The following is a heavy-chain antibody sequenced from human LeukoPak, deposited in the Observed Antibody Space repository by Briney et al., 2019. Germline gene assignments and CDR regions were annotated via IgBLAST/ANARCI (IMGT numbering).Heavy chain of an antibody. J-gene: IGHJ4*02. V-gene: IGHV3-11*01. D-gene: IGHD3-3*01. CDR3: AKSYDFWSGSYYFDY. Sequence: PGGSLRLSCAASGFTFSDYYMSWIRQAPGKGLEWVSYISSSGSTIYYADSVKGRFTISRDNSKNTLYLQMNSLRAEDTAVYYCAKSYDFWSGSYYFDYWGQGTLVTVSS. CDR2: ISSSGSTI. CDR1: GFTFSDYY.